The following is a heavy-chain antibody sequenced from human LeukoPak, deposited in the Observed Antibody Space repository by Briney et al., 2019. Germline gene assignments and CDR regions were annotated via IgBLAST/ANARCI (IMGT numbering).Heavy chain of an antibody. D-gene: IGHD3-10*01. CDR3: ARDRTMVRGVIIKDEGFFDY. CDR1: GFTFSSYW. V-gene: IGHV3-7*01. Sequence: GGSLRLSRAASGFTFSSYWMTWVRQAPGKGLEWVANIKQDGREKYYVDSVKGRFTISRDNAKNSLYLQMNSLRAEDTAVYYCARDRTMVRGVIIKDEGFFDYWGQGTLVTVSS. CDR2: IKQDGREK. J-gene: IGHJ4*02.